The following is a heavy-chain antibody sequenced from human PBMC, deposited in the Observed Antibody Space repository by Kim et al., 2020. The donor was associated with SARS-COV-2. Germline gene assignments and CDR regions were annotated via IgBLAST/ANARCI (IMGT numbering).Heavy chain of an antibody. Sequence: ESLKISCTGSFYSFTIYFIVWFLQLPGKVLDLMGIIYPGDSDTRYSPSFQGQVTISADKSISTAYLQWSSLKASDTAMYYCARPAATQLSTLYYFDYWGQGTLVTVSS. CDR2: IYPGDSDT. CDR1: FYSFTIYF. J-gene: IGHJ4*02. V-gene: IGHV5-51*01. CDR3: ARPAATQLSTLYYFDY. D-gene: IGHD6-25*01.